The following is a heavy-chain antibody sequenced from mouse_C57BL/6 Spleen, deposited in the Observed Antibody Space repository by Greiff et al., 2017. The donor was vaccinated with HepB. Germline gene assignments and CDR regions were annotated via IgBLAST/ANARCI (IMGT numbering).Heavy chain of an antibody. D-gene: IGHD1-1*01. Sequence: VQLQQSGAELVKPGASVKMSCKASGYTFTSYWITWVKQRPGQGLEWIGDIYPGSGSTNYNEKFKSKATLTVDTSSSTAYMKLSSLTSEDSAVYYCARKTVVAFDVWGTGTTVTVSS. CDR1: GYTFTSYW. CDR3: ARKTVVAFDV. V-gene: IGHV1-55*01. J-gene: IGHJ1*03. CDR2: IYPGSGST.